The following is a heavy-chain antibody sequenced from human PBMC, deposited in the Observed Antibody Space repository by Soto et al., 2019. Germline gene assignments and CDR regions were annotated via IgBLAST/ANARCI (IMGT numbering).Heavy chain of an antibody. CDR3: AGDVKNCGGGSCYHFTIPWGFHY. D-gene: IGHD2-15*01. V-gene: IGHV1-69*01. Sequence: QVQLVQSGAEVKKPGSSVKVSCKASGGTFSSYAISWVRQAPGQGLEWMGGIIPIFGTANYAQKFQGRVTMTADESTRTAYMGLRSLRCEDTAVYYCAGDVKNCGGGSCYHFTIPWGFHYWGQGTLVTVPS. CDR1: GGTFSSYA. J-gene: IGHJ4*02. CDR2: IIPIFGTA.